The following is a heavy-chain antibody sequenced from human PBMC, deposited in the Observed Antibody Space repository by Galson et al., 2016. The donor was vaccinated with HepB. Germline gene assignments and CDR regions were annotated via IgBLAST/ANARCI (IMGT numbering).Heavy chain of an antibody. CDR2: IRQDGNER. D-gene: IGHD2-15*01. Sequence: SLRLSCAASGFTFSRHWMSWVRQAPGKGLEWLANIRQDGNERQYVDSVKGRFTISRDDSKNTLYLQMNSLRVEDTAVYYCASDSISSGRIDSWGQGTLVTVST. J-gene: IGHJ4*02. CDR1: GFTFSRHW. CDR3: ASDSISSGRIDS. V-gene: IGHV3-7*01.